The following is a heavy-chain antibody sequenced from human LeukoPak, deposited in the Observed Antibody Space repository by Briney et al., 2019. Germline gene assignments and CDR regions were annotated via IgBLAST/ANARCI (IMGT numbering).Heavy chain of an antibody. J-gene: IGHJ5*02. Sequence: PGGSLRLSCAASGFTFSSYGMHWVRQAPGKGLEWVAVIWYDGSNKYYADSVKGRFTISRDNSKNTLYLQMNSLRAEDTAVYYCARDSPPTSYSSGWYGWSVYGNQNWFDPWGQGTLVTVSS. V-gene: IGHV3-33*01. CDR1: GFTFSSYG. CDR2: IWYDGSNK. D-gene: IGHD6-19*01. CDR3: ARDSPPTSYSSGWYGWSVYGNQNWFDP.